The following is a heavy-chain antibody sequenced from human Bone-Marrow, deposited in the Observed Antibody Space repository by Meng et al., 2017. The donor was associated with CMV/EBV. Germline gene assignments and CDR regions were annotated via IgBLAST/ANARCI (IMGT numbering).Heavy chain of an antibody. CDR2: IIPMFGIA. D-gene: IGHD2-15*01. Sequence: QVRLVQSGGGGEEPGSSVKASCKASGDTFSRYGVSWVRQAPGQGLEWMGGIIPMFGIANYAQSFQGRLTITADESRTTAYMELRSLRFDDTAVYYCARDASAVDWYFDLWGRGTLVTVSS. V-gene: IGHV1-69*12. CDR1: GDTFSRYG. CDR3: ARDASAVDWYFDL. J-gene: IGHJ2*01.